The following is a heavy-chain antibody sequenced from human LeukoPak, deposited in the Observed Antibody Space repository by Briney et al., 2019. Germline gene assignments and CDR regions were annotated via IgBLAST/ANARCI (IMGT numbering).Heavy chain of an antibody. Sequence: SETLSLTCTVSGGSISSGDYYWSWIRQPPGKGLEWIGYIYYSGSTYYNPSLKSRATISVDTSKNQFSLRLSSVTAADTAVYYCARASPFYDSSGSDAFDIWGQGTMVTVSS. V-gene: IGHV4-30-4*01. CDR2: IYYSGST. CDR1: GGSISSGDYY. J-gene: IGHJ3*02. D-gene: IGHD3-22*01. CDR3: ARASPFYDSSGSDAFDI.